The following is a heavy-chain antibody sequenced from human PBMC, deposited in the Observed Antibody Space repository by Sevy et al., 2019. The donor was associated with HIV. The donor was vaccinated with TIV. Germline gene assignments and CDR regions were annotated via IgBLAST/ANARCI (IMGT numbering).Heavy chain of an antibody. D-gene: IGHD3-22*01. V-gene: IGHV3-23*01. CDR3: GEGGGGHYDPDEIGYYFYYYNMDV. Sequence: GGSLRLSCAVSGFSFDSYGMTWVRQAPGKGLEWVSGISGSGTRTYYADSVKGRFIISRDNSKNTLYLQMNSLRSEDTAIYECGEGGGGHYDPDEIGYYFYYYNMDVWGKGTTVTVSS. CDR1: GFSFDSYG. J-gene: IGHJ6*03. CDR2: ISGSGTRT.